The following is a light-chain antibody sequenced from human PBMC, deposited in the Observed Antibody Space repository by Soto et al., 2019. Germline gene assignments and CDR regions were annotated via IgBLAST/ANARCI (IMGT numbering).Light chain of an antibody. CDR1: QSVSSRY. V-gene: IGKV3-20*01. CDR2: ATS. CDR3: QQYGSSLST. J-gene: IGKJ1*01. Sequence: VMTQSRATLSVSTGERATFSCRASQSVSSRYLAWYQQKSGQAPRLLIYATSSRATDIPDRFIGYGSGTDFTLTISGLEPEDFAVYYCQQYGSSLSTFGQGTKVDIK.